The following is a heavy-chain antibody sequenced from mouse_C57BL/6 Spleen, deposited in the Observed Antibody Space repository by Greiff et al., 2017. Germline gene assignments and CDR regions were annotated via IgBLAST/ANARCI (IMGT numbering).Heavy chain of an antibody. CDR1: GYTFTSYW. J-gene: IGHJ4*01. Sequence: QVQLQQPGAELVMPGASVKLSCKASGYTFTSYWMHWVTQRPGQGLEWIGEIDPSDSYTNYNQKFKGKSTLTVDKSSSTAYMQLSSLTSEDSAVYYCARVVTRRYAMDYWGQGTSGTVSS. D-gene: IGHD2-3*01. CDR3: ARVVTRRYAMDY. CDR2: IDPSDSYT. V-gene: IGHV1-69*01.